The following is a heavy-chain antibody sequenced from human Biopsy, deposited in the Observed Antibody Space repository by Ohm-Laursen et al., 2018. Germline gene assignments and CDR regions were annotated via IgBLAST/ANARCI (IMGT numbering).Heavy chain of an antibody. CDR1: GGSISNNNYY. CDR3: ARQGEWKHFADY. Sequence: GTLSLTCIVSGGSISNNNYYWGWLRQPPGKGLEWIGIIHYSGTTYYHASLRSRVTISVDKSKNQFSLNLTSATAAETAVYYCARQGEWKHFADYWGQGTLVSVSS. D-gene: IGHD3-10*01. J-gene: IGHJ4*02. CDR2: IHYSGTT. V-gene: IGHV4-39*01.